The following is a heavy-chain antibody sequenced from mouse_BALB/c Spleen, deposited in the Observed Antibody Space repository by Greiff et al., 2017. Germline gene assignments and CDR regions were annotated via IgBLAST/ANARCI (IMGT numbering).Heavy chain of an antibody. D-gene: IGHD1-1*01. CDR3: ARENYYGSSYEGFAY. CDR2: IWAGGST. CDR1: GFSLTSYG. J-gene: IGHJ3*01. Sequence: VKLKESGPGLVAPSQSLSITCTVSGFSLTSYGVHWVRQPPGKGLEWLGVIWAGGSTNYNSALMSRLSISKDNSKSQVFLKMNSLQTDDTAMYYCARENYYGSSYEGFAYWGQGTLVTVSA. V-gene: IGHV2-9*02.